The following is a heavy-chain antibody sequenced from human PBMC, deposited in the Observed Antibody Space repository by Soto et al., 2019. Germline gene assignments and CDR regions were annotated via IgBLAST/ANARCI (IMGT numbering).Heavy chain of an antibody. CDR1: GYTFTSYY. J-gene: IGHJ3*02. Sequence: ASVKVSCKASGYTFTSYYMHWVRQAPGQGLEWMGIINPSGGSTSYAQKFQGRVTMTRDTSTSTVYMQMSSLRSEDTAVYYCARVGLGDGGSGKTDAFDIWGQGTMVTVSS. CDR2: INPSGGST. D-gene: IGHD3-10*01. V-gene: IGHV1-46*01. CDR3: ARVGLGDGGSGKTDAFDI.